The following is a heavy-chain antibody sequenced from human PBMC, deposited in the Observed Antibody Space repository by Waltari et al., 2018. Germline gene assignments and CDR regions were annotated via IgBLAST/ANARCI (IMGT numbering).Heavy chain of an antibody. CDR2: VYYTGTT. CDR3: ARADSSTAYFYYYMDV. CDR1: GGSISPYY. Sequence: QVELQESGPGLVKASETLSLTCTVSGGSISPYYWSWIRQPPGKGLEHIGYVYYTGTTNYNPSLKNRVTISLDTSKNQFSLKVNSVTAADTAVYYCARADSSTAYFYYYMDVWGTGTTVTVSS. D-gene: IGHD6-13*01. V-gene: IGHV4-59*01. J-gene: IGHJ6*03.